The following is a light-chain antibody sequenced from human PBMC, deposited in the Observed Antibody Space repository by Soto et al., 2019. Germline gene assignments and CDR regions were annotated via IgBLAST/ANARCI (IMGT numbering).Light chain of an antibody. V-gene: IGLV2-14*01. CDR3: SSYTSSSTWV. CDR1: SSDVGGYNY. CDR2: EVS. J-gene: IGLJ3*02. Sequence: QSALTPPASVSGSPGQSITISCTGTSSDVGGYNYVSWYQQHPGKAPKLMIYEVSNRPSGVSNRFSGSKSGNTASLTISGLQAEDEADYYCSSYTSSSTWVFGGGTKLTFL.